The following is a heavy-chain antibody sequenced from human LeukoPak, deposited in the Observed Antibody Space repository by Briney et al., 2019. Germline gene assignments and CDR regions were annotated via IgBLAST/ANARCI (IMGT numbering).Heavy chain of an antibody. CDR1: GFSLSTSGVG. CDR2: IYWDDDK. J-gene: IGHJ4*02. Sequence: SGATLVKPTQTLTLTCTFSGFSLSTSGVGVGWIRQPPGKALEWLALIYWDDDKRYSPSLKSRLTITKDTSKNQVVLTMTNMDPVDTATYYCAHRAVWWPQEFFDYWGQGTLVTVSS. V-gene: IGHV2-5*02. D-gene: IGHD1-26*01. CDR3: AHRAVWWPQEFFDY.